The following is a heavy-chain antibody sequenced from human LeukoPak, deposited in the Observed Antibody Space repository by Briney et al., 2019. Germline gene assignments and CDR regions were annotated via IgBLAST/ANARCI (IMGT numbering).Heavy chain of an antibody. Sequence: PSQTLSLTCTVSGGSISSGSHYWSWIRQPAGKGLEWIGRIYSSGNTNYNPSLKSRVTISLDPSKNQFSLNLSSVTAADTAVYYCAGEVGGSWFDPWGLGTLVTVSS. CDR1: GGSISSGSHY. J-gene: IGHJ5*02. D-gene: IGHD1-26*01. CDR2: IYSSGNT. V-gene: IGHV4-61*02. CDR3: AGEVGGSWFDP.